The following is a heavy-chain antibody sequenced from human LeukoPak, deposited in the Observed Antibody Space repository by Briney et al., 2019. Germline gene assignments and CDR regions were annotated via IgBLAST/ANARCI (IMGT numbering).Heavy chain of an antibody. J-gene: IGHJ4*02. Sequence: GGSLRLSCAASGFTFSDYGMNWVRLAPGKGLEWVSAINSGGGSTSYADSVKGRFTISRDNSKNTLYLQMNSLRAEDTAVYYCAKEDGVRGLYNKYYLDHWGQGTLVTVSS. D-gene: IGHD3-10*01. CDR3: AKEDGVRGLYNKYYLDH. V-gene: IGHV3-23*01. CDR2: INSGGGST. CDR1: GFTFSDYG.